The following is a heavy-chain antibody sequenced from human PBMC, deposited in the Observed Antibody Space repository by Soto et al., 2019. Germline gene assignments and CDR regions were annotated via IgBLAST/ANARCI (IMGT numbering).Heavy chain of an antibody. CDR1: GFSLSTSGVG. CDR3: ARGLATFPVFALDI. J-gene: IGHJ3*02. CDR2: IYWSGDE. Sequence: QGTLKESGPTLVKPTQTLTLTCSFSGFSLSTSGVGVGWIRQSPGKALEWLALIYWSGDEHYRPSPKSRLSIIKDTSKNHVVLIMTDMDPVDTATYYCARGLATFPVFALDIWGQGTMVTVSS. V-gene: IGHV2-5*01. D-gene: IGHD3-3*02.